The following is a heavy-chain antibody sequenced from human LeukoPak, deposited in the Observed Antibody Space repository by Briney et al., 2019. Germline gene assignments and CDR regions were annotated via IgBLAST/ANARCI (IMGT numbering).Heavy chain of an antibody. CDR3: PRVSLVAASVFFDY. Sequence: PGGSLRLSCTSSGFTFGDYAISWVRQAPGKGLEWVSFIRSKAYGGTTEYAASVKGRFTISRDDSKSIAYLQMNSLKTEDTAVYYCPRVSLVAASVFFDYWGQGSLVTVSS. CDR2: IRSKAYGGTT. CDR1: GFTFGDYA. J-gene: IGHJ4*02. V-gene: IGHV3-49*04. D-gene: IGHD2-15*01.